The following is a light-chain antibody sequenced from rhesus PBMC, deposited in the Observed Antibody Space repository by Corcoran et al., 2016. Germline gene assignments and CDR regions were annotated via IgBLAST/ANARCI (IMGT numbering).Light chain of an antibody. CDR1: SSNVGSKG. CDR3: AAWDYIRNGYI. CDR2: YNG. Sequence: CVVTQPPSASEGGGKRDTIACSGRSSNVGSKGVSWYQHLPGTAPKLLISYNGQLFSGVSDVFSGSKSGTSASLAISGLQTDDEAYYHCAAWDYIRNGYIFGAGTRLTVL. V-gene: IGLV1-60*01. J-gene: IGLJ1*01.